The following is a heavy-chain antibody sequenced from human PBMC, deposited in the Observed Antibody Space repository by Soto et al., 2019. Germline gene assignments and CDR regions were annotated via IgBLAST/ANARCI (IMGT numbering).Heavy chain of an antibody. D-gene: IGHD2-15*01. CDR2: TYYRSRWFN. CDR1: GDSVSSNSAA. V-gene: IGHV6-1*01. CDR3: ARSPQPAFRLFDY. Sequence: PSQTLSLTCAISGDSVSSNSAAWNWIRQSPSRGLEWLGRTYYRSRWFNDYAESMKGRITINPDTSRNQFSLQVNSVTPEDTAVYYFARSPQPAFRLFDYWGQGTRVTVSS. J-gene: IGHJ4*02.